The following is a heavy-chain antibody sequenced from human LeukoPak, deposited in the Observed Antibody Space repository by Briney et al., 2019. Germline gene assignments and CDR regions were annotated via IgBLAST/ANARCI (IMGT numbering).Heavy chain of an antibody. J-gene: IGHJ6*03. CDR3: ARDDLQLVRRLGGTTEYYYYYYMDV. CDR1: GGSISSSSYY. D-gene: IGHD6-13*01. V-gene: IGHV4-39*02. Sequence: RPSETLSLTCTVSGGSISSSSYYWGWIRQPPGKGLEWIGSIYYSGSTYYNPSLKSRVTISVDTSKNQFSLQLNSVTPEDTAVYFCARDDLQLVRRLGGTTEYYYYYYMDVWGKGTTVTVSS. CDR2: IYYSGST.